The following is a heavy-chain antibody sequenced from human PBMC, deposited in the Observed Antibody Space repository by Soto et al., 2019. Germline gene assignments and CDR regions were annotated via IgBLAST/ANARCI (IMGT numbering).Heavy chain of an antibody. D-gene: IGHD6-13*01. CDR2: IHYSGNT. CDR1: AGSISGYY. J-gene: IGHJ5*02. V-gene: IGHV4-59*01. Sequence: KPSETLSLTCTVSAGSISGYYWSWIRQPPGREFELIAYIHYSGNTYYNPSLRSRVTISIDTSKNQFSLKVNSVNTADTAVYYCAKVGRIAAAGTWFDPWGQGTLVTVSS. CDR3: AKVGRIAAAGTWFDP.